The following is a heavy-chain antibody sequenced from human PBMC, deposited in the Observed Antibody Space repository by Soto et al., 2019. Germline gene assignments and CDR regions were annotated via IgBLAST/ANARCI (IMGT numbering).Heavy chain of an antibody. CDR3: ARDRGYCSSTSCLAFDP. D-gene: IGHD2-2*01. J-gene: IGHJ5*02. CDR2: IYYSGST. Sequence: PSETLSLTCTVSGGSISSYYWSWIRQPPGKGLEWIGYIYYSGSTNYNPSLKSRVTISVDTSKNQFSLKLSSVTAADTAVYYCARDRGYCSSTSCLAFDPRGQGTLVTVSS. CDR1: GGSISSYY. V-gene: IGHV4-59*01.